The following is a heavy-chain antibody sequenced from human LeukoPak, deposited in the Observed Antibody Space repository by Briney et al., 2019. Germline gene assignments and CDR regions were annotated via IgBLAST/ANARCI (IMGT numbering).Heavy chain of an antibody. Sequence: GASVKVSCKASGGTFSSYAISWVRQAPEQGLEWMGGIIPIFGTANYAQKFQGRVTITTDESTSTAYMELSSLRSEDTAVYYCARDYLYGSLDAFDIWGQGTMVTVSS. D-gene: IGHD4-17*01. V-gene: IGHV1-69*05. CDR2: IIPIFGTA. J-gene: IGHJ3*02. CDR1: GGTFSSYA. CDR3: ARDYLYGSLDAFDI.